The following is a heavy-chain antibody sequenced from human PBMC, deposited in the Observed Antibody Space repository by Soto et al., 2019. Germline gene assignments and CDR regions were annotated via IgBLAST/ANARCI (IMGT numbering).Heavy chain of an antibody. D-gene: IGHD3-3*01. CDR1: GFTFSSYW. Sequence: GGSLRLSCAASGFTFSSYWMSWVRQAPGKGLEWVANIKQDGSEKYYVDSVKGRFTVSRDNAKNSLYLQMNSLRAEDTAVYYCAKDGAISRGYYYYYMDVWGKGTTVTVSS. CDR2: IKQDGSEK. J-gene: IGHJ6*03. CDR3: AKDGAISRGYYYYYMDV. V-gene: IGHV3-7*05.